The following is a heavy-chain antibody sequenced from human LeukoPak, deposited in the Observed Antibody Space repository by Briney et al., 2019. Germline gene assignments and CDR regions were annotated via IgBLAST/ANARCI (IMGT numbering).Heavy chain of an antibody. CDR1: GYTFTSYY. V-gene: IGHV3-30-3*01. Sequence: SCKASGYTFTSYYMHWVRQAPGKGLEWVAVTSYDGSNKYYADSVKGRFTISRDNSKNTLYLQMNSLRAEDTAVYYCARDVGYCSGGSCHSSAFDIWGQGTMVTVSS. D-gene: IGHD2-15*01. CDR2: TSYDGSNK. CDR3: ARDVGYCSGGSCHSSAFDI. J-gene: IGHJ3*02.